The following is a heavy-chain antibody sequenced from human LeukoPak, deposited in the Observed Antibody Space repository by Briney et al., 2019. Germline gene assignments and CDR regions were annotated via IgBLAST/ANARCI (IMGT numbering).Heavy chain of an antibody. Sequence: GGSLRLSCVASGFSFNNYAMNWVRQAPGKGLEWVSLIIGSSGSTFHADSVKGRFTISRDKSKNTLYLQMNSLRAEDTAVYYCAKGAYDYIEIAYFDYWGQGSLVTVSS. V-gene: IGHV3-23*01. CDR1: GFSFNNYA. J-gene: IGHJ4*02. D-gene: IGHD5-12*01. CDR3: AKGAYDYIEIAYFDY. CDR2: IIGSSGST.